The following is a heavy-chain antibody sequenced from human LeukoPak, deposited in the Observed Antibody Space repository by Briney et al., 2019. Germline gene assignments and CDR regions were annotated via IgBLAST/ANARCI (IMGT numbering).Heavy chain of an antibody. CDR2: IISSSSYI. CDR3: ARDYCSGGSCYFYYYYYYMDV. CDR1: GFTFSSYS. D-gene: IGHD2-15*01. V-gene: IGHV3-21*01. Sequence: PGGSLRLSCAASGFTFSSYSMNWVRQAPGKGLEWVSSIISSSSYIYYADSVKGRFTISRDNAKNSLYLQMNSLRAEDTAVYYCARDYCSGGSCYFYYYYYYMDVWGKGTTVTVSS. J-gene: IGHJ6*03.